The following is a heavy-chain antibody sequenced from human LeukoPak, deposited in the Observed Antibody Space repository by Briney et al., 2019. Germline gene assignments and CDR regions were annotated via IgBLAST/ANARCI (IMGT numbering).Heavy chain of an antibody. CDR2: IVWDGGST. CDR1: GFTFDDYA. V-gene: IGHV3-43D*03. Sequence: GGSLRLSCAASGFTFDDYAMHWVRQVPGKGLGWVSVIVWDGGSTYYADSVKGRFTISRDYSKKSLYLQMNSLRAEDTALYYCAKDSARYFDWPRIDYWGQGTLVTVSS. J-gene: IGHJ4*02. CDR3: AKDSARYFDWPRIDY. D-gene: IGHD3-9*01.